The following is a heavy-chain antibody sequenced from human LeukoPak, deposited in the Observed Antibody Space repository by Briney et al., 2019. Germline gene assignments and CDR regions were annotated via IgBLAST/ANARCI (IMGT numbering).Heavy chain of an antibody. Sequence: ASVKVSCKASGYTFTGYYMHWVRQAPGQGLEWMGWINPNSGGTNYAQKFQGRVTMTRDTSISTAYMELSRLRSDDTAVYYCAREMVRYFDWLSPGMDVWGQGTTVTVSS. D-gene: IGHD3-9*01. J-gene: IGHJ6*02. CDR1: GYTFTGYY. CDR3: AREMVRYFDWLSPGMDV. V-gene: IGHV1-2*02. CDR2: INPNSGGT.